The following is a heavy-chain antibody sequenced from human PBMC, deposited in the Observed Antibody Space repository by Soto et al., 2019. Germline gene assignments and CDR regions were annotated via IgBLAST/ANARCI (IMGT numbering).Heavy chain of an antibody. D-gene: IGHD1-1*01. CDR2: ISHDRGNQ. CDR3: AKDLLIRTPGAGPGTRAFDY. J-gene: IGHJ4*02. V-gene: IGHV3-30*18. CDR1: GFTFSSYG. Sequence: GTLRLSCAATGFTFSSYGLNWVRQATGRGLERVTFISHDRGNQYYAYSVRGGFTTSRDNSNNTIYLQMISLRAEAMALYYCAKDLLIRTPGAGPGTRAFDYWGQGRLVTVSS.